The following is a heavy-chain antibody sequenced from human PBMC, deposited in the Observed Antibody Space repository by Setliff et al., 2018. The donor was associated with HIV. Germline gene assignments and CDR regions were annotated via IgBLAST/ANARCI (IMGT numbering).Heavy chain of an antibody. CDR2: IIPMYDTR. Sequence: ASVKVSCKTSGGTFSSFVITWVRQAPGQGLEWMGGIIPMYDTRHYAQKFQGRVTITADESTSTAYMELSSLRSEDTAVYECTRSRTDDGSGRYYNKDWFDSLGQGPLVIVSS. CDR1: GGTFSSFV. D-gene: IGHD3-10*01. CDR3: TRSRTDDGSGRYYNKDWFDS. V-gene: IGHV1-69*13. J-gene: IGHJ5*01.